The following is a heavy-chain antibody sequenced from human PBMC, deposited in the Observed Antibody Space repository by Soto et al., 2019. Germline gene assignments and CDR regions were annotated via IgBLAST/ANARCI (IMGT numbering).Heavy chain of an antibody. D-gene: IGHD6-19*01. CDR2: IYYSGST. V-gene: IGHV4-61*08. J-gene: IGHJ6*02. CDR1: GCYVRSGGYY. CDR3: ARGMGSSGWYYYYYGMDV. Sequence: TSDTLSLTWPFSGCYVRSGGYYLSWLRQPPGKGLEWIGYIYYSGSTNYNPSLKSRVTISVDTSKNQFSLKLSSVTAADTAVYYCARGMGSSGWYYYYYGMDVWGQGTTVTVS.